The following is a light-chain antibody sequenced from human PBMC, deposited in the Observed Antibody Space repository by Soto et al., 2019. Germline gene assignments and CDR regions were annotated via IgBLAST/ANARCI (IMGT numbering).Light chain of an antibody. CDR3: QQYYSSPLT. V-gene: IGKV4-1*01. J-gene: IGKJ4*01. CDR2: WAS. Sequence: DIVMTQSPDSLAVSLGERATINCKSSQSVSYSSDKRNCLAWYQQKPGLPPKLLIYWASTRESGVPDRFSGTVSGPDFTLTISSLQAEDVAVYYCQQYYSSPLTFGGGTKVEIK. CDR1: QSVSYSSDKRNC.